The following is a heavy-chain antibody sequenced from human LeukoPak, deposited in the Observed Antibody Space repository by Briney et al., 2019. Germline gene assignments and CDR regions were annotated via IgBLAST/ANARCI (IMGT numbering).Heavy chain of an antibody. V-gene: IGHV3-23*01. CDR3: AKSGYSYGTLGYYYYMDV. Sequence: GGSLRLSCAASGFTFSSYGMSWVRQAPGKGLEWVSAISGSGGSTYYADSVKGRFTISRDNSKNTLYLQMNSLRAEDTAVYYCAKSGYSYGTLGYYYYMDVWGKGTTVTVSS. D-gene: IGHD5-18*01. CDR1: GFTFSSYG. J-gene: IGHJ6*03. CDR2: ISGSGGST.